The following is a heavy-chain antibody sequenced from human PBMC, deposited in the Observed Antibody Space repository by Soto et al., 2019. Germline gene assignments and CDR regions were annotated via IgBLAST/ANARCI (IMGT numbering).Heavy chain of an antibody. D-gene: IGHD3-22*01. J-gene: IGHJ6*02. Sequence: SVKVSCKASGVTFSSYAISWVRQAPGQGLEWMGGIIPIFGTANYAQKFQGRVTITADESTSTAYMELSSLRSEDTAVYYCARDEYYYDSSGYYFVYYGMDVWGQGTTVTVSS. CDR2: IIPIFGTA. CDR3: ARDEYYYDSSGYYFVYYGMDV. CDR1: GVTFSSYA. V-gene: IGHV1-69*13.